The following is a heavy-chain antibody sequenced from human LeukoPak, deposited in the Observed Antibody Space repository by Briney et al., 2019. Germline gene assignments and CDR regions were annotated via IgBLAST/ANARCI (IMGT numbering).Heavy chain of an antibody. CDR3: ARDIPAPGDAKFDC. J-gene: IGHJ4*02. Sequence: GGSLRISCAASGFTLSSYSMNWVRQAPGKGLEWVSYISSSSSTIYYADSVKGRFTISRDNAKNSLYLQMNSLRAEDTAVYYCARDIPAPGDAKFDCWGQGALVTVSS. CDR2: ISSSSSTI. CDR1: GFTLSSYS. D-gene: IGHD2-21*01. V-gene: IGHV3-48*04.